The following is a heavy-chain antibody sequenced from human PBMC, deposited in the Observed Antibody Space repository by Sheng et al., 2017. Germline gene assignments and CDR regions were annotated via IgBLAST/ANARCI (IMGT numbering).Heavy chain of an antibody. J-gene: IGHJ4*02. CDR2: IFGGGGS. D-gene: IGHD2-15*01. CDR3: ARGKPLAASYYFAY. V-gene: IGHV3-53*01. Sequence: EVQLVESGGGLIQPGGSLRLSCAASGFTVSDHYMSWVRRAPGKGLEWVSTIFGGGGSYYADSVKGRFTTSRDNSRNTLYLQMNGLRVDDTAMYYCARGKPLAASYYFAYWGQGTVVTVSS. CDR1: GFTVSDHY.